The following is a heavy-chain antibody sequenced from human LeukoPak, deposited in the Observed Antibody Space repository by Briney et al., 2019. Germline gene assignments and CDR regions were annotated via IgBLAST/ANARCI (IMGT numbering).Heavy chain of an antibody. J-gene: IGHJ4*02. Sequence: GGSLRLSCAASGFTFSSYAMSWVRQAPGKGLEWVSAISGSGGSTYYADSVKGRFTISRDNSKNTLYLQMNSLRAEDTAVYYCARDPDYYGSSGSFDYWGQGTLVTVSS. V-gene: IGHV3-23*01. CDR3: ARDPDYYGSSGSFDY. CDR2: ISGSGGST. D-gene: IGHD3-22*01. CDR1: GFTFSSYA.